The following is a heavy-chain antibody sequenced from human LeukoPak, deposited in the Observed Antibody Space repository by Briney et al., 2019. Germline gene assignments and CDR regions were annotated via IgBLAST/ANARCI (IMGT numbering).Heavy chain of an antibody. V-gene: IGHV3-66*01. CDR1: GFTVSSNY. D-gene: IGHD6-13*01. Sequence: GGSLRLSCAASGFTVSSNYMSWVRQAPGKGLEWVSVIYSGGSTYYADSVKGRFTISRDNSKNTLYLQMNSLRAEDTAVYYCARDKGLYSSSWELDYWGQGTLVTVSS. J-gene: IGHJ4*02. CDR3: ARDKGLYSSSWELDY. CDR2: IYSGGST.